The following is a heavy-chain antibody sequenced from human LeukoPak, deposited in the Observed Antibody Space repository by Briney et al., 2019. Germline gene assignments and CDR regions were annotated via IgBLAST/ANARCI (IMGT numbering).Heavy chain of an antibody. Sequence: SXTLSLTCTVSGGSISSYYWSWIRQPPGKGLEWIGYIYYSGSTNYNPSLKSRVNISVDTSKNQFSLKLSSVTAADTAVYYCARQDYYYYMDVWGKGTTVTVSS. CDR1: GGSISSYY. J-gene: IGHJ6*03. CDR2: IYYSGST. CDR3: ARQDYYYYMDV. V-gene: IGHV4-59*01.